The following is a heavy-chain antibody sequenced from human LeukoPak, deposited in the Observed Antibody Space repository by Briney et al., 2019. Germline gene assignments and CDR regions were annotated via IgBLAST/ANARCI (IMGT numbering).Heavy chain of an antibody. J-gene: IGHJ6*02. CDR2: INPNSGGT. CDR1: GYTFTGYY. Sequence: EASVKVSCKASGYTFTGYYMHWVRQAPGQGLEWMGWINPNSGGTNYAQKFQGRVTMTRDTSISTAYMELSRLRSDDTAVYYCARAHKVPDIWFGEFYYYYGMDVWGQGTTVTVSS. D-gene: IGHD3-10*01. CDR3: ARAHKVPDIWFGEFYYYYGMDV. V-gene: IGHV1-2*02.